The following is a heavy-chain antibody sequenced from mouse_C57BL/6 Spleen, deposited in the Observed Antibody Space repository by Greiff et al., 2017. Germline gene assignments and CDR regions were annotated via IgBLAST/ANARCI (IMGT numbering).Heavy chain of an antibody. J-gene: IGHJ4*01. V-gene: IGHV2-5*01. Sequence: QVQLQQSGPGLVQPSQSLSITCTVSGFSLTCYGVHWVRQSPGQGLEWLGVIWRGGSTDYNAAFMSRLSITKDNSKSQVFFKMNSLQADDTAIYYFAKNEEIHYYAMDYWGQGTSVTVSA. CDR3: AKNEEIHYYAMDY. CDR2: IWRGGST. CDR1: GFSLTCYG.